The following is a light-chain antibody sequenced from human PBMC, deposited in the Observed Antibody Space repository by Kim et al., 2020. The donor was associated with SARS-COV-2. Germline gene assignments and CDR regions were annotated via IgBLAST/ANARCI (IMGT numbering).Light chain of an antibody. J-gene: IGKJ4*01. V-gene: IGKV1-5*03. CDR1: QSISSW. Sequence: DIQMTQSPSTLSASVGDRVTITCRASQSISSWLAWYQQKPGKAPKLLIYKASSLESGVPSRFSGSGSLTEFTLTISSLQPDDFATYYCQQYNSYLLTFGGGTKVDIK. CDR3: QQYNSYLLT. CDR2: KAS.